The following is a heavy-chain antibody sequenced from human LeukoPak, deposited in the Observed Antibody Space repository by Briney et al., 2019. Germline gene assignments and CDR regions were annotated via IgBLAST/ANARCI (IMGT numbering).Heavy chain of an antibody. D-gene: IGHD3-16*02. CDR1: GFTFSNYA. CDR3: AKALSSSFYYFDL. Sequence: GGSLRLSCAASGFTFSNYAMNWVRQAPEKGLEWVSTIHGGGDVTYYADSVKGRFTISRDNSRNTLYLQMNSLRAEDTAVYYCAKALSSSFYYFDLGGRGTLVTVSS. CDR2: IHGGGDVT. V-gene: IGHV3-23*01. J-gene: IGHJ2*01.